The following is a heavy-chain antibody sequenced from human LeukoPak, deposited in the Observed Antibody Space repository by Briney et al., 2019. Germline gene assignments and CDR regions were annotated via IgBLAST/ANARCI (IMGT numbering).Heavy chain of an antibody. J-gene: IGHJ6*02. CDR3: AKRRTSYYYYGMDV. CDR2: ISGSGGST. Sequence: GGSLRLSCAASGFTFSSYAMSWVRQAPGKGLEWVSAISGSGGSTHYADSVKGRFTISRDNSKNTLYLQMNSLRAEDTAVYYCAKRRTSYYYYGMDVWGQGTTVTVSS. V-gene: IGHV3-23*01. CDR1: GFTFSSYA.